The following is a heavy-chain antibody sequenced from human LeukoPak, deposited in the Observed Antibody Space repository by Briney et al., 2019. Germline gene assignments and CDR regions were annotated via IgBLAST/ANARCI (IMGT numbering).Heavy chain of an antibody. Sequence: GGSLRLSCAASGFTFSSYGMHWVRRAPGKGLEWVAVISYDGSNKYYADSVKGRFTISRDNSKNTLYLQMNSLRAEDTAVYYCAKLVVAATPLDYWGQGTLVTVSS. CDR2: ISYDGSNK. CDR1: GFTFSSYG. CDR3: AKLVVAATPLDY. D-gene: IGHD2-15*01. J-gene: IGHJ4*02. V-gene: IGHV3-30*18.